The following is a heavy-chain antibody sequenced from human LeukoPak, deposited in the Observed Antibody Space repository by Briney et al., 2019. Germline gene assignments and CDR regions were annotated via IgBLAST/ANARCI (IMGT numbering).Heavy chain of an antibody. J-gene: IGHJ4*02. CDR1: GFTFSNYW. CDR3: ARVPSVYYYDSSGYPD. CDR2: ISSSSSTI. D-gene: IGHD3-22*01. Sequence: GGSLRLSCAASGFTFSNYWMNWVRQAPGKGLEWVSYISSSSSTIYYADSVKGRFTISRDNAKNSLYLQMNSLRAEDTAVYYCARVPSVYYYDSSGYPDWGQGTLVTVSS. V-gene: IGHV3-48*01.